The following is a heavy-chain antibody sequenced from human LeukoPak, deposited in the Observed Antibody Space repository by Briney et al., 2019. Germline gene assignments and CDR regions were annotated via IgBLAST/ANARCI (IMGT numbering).Heavy chain of an antibody. D-gene: IGHD2-15*01. J-gene: IGHJ4*02. Sequence: GGSLRLSCVASGFTFSYPWMSWVRQAPGKGLEWVARIKSKVNGGTTDYAADVKDRFTISRDDSKNTLYLQMHSLKTEDTAVYYCTTDPDFCSGRSCGCWGRGTLVTVSS. CDR2: IKSKVNGGTT. V-gene: IGHV3-15*01. CDR3: TTDPDFCSGRSCGC. CDR1: GFTFSYPW.